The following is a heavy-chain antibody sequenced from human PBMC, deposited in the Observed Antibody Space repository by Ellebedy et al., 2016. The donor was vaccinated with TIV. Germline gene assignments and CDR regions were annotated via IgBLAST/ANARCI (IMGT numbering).Heavy chain of an antibody. CDR3: ARQGIAAAGTSP. V-gene: IGHV3-21*01. J-gene: IGHJ4*02. CDR2: ISSSSSSI. D-gene: IGHD6-13*01. CDR1: GFTFSSYS. Sequence: PGGSLRLSCAASGFTFSSYSMNWVRQAPGKGPEWVSSISSSSSSIYYADSVKGRFTISRDNAKNSLYLQMNSLRAEDTAVYYCARQGIAAAGTSPWGQGTLVTVSS.